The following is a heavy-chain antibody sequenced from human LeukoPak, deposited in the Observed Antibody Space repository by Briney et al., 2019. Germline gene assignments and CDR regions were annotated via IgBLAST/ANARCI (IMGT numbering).Heavy chain of an antibody. CDR2: INHSGST. V-gene: IGHV4-34*01. D-gene: IGHD2-2*01. J-gene: IGHJ4*02. CDR1: GGSFSGYY. CDR3: ARRRYCSSTSCYPFDY. Sequence: SETLSLTCAVYGGSFSGYYWSWIRQPPGNGLEWSGEINHSGSTNYNPSLKSRVTISVDTSKNQFSLKLSSVTAADTAVYYCARRRYCSSTSCYPFDYWGQGTLVTVSS.